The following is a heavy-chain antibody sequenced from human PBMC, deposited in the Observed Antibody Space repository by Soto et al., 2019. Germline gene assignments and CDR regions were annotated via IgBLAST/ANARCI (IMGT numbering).Heavy chain of an antibody. V-gene: IGHV4-59*12. D-gene: IGHD3-10*01. CDR2: IYYTGRT. CDR3: ARGPVALVRGVVYYYGMDV. Sequence: PSETLSLTCTVSGGSISGYYWSWIRQPPGKGLEWIGYIYYTGRTNYNPSLKSRVTISLDTSKNQFSLRLSSVTAADTAVYYCARGPVALVRGVVYYYGMDVWGQGTTVT. CDR1: GGSISGYY. J-gene: IGHJ6*02.